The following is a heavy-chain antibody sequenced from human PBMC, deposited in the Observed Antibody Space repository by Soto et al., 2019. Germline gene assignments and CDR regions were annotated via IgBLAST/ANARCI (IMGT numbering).Heavy chain of an antibody. Sequence: SGPTLVNPTETLTLTCTVSGFSLSNARMGVSWIRQPPGKALEWLAHIFSNDEKSYSTSLKSRLTISKDTSKSQVVLTMTNMDPVDTATYYCARILTGPGSSDFDYWGQGTLVTVSS. J-gene: IGHJ4*02. D-gene: IGHD3-9*01. CDR2: IFSNDEK. CDR1: GFSLSNARMG. V-gene: IGHV2-26*01. CDR3: ARILTGPGSSDFDY.